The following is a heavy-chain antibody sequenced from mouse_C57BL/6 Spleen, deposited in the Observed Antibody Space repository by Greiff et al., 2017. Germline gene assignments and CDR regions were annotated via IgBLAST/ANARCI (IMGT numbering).Heavy chain of an antibody. J-gene: IGHJ4*01. CDR3: AIDSSPYAMDY. Sequence: VKLLESGPELVKPGASVKISCKASGYAFSSSWMNWVKQRPGKGLEWIGRIYPGDGDTNYNGKFKGKATLTADKSSSTAYMQLSSLTSEDSAVYFCAIDSSPYAMDYWGQGTSVTVSS. D-gene: IGHD3-2*01. CDR2: IYPGDGDT. V-gene: IGHV1-82*01. CDR1: GYAFSSSW.